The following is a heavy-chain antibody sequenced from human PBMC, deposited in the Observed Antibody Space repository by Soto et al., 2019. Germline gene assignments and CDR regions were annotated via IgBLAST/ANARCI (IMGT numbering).Heavy chain of an antibody. CDR1: GGSISSGGYY. CDR2: IYYSGST. CDR3: ARGLIGSGSYNFGY. V-gene: IGHV4-31*03. Sequence: SETLSLTCTVSGGSISSGGYYWSWIRQHPGKGLEWIGYIYYSGSTYYNPSLKSRVTISVDTSKNQFSLKLSSVTAADTAVYYCARGLIGSGSYNFGYWGQGTLVTVSS. D-gene: IGHD3-10*01. J-gene: IGHJ4*02.